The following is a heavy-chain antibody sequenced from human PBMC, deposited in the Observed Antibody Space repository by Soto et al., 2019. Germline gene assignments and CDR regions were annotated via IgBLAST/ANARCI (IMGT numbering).Heavy chain of an antibody. V-gene: IGHV1-18*01. CDR1: GYTFTSYG. J-gene: IGHJ4*02. CDR3: ARLYYYDSSGYYPPPYYFDY. CDR2: ISAYNGNT. Sequence: QVQLVQSGAEVKKPGASVKVSCKASGYTFTSYGISWVRQAPGQGLEWMGWISAYNGNTNYAQKLQGRVTMTTDTSTSTAYMELRSLRSDDTAVYYCARLYYYDSSGYYPPPYYFDYWGQGTLVTVSS. D-gene: IGHD3-22*01.